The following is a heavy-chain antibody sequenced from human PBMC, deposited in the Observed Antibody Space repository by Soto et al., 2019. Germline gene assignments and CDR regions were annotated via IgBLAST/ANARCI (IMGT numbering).Heavy chain of an antibody. CDR3: ARSGAWNYYYMDV. V-gene: IGHV5-51*01. CDR1: GYSFTSYW. D-gene: IGHD1-1*01. Sequence: PGESLKISCKGSGYSFTSYWIGWVRQMLGKGLEWMGIIYPGDSDTRYSPSFQGQVTISADKSISTAYLQWSSLKASDTAMYYCARSGAWNYYYMDVWGKGTTVTVSS. J-gene: IGHJ6*03. CDR2: IYPGDSDT.